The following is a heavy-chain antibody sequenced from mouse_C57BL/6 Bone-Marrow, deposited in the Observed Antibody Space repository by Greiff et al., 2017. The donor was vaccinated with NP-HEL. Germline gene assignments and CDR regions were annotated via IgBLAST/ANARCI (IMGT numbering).Heavy chain of an antibody. CDR1: GYTFTSYW. Sequence: VQLQQPGAELVRPGTSVKLSCKASGYTFTSYWMHWVKQRPGQGLEWIGVIDPPDSYTNYNQKFKGKATLTVDTSSSTAYMQLSSLTSEDSAVYYCARSAHYYGSSLWYFDVWGTGTTVTVSS. CDR2: IDPPDSYT. D-gene: IGHD1-1*01. V-gene: IGHV1-59*01. J-gene: IGHJ1*03. CDR3: ARSAHYYGSSLWYFDV.